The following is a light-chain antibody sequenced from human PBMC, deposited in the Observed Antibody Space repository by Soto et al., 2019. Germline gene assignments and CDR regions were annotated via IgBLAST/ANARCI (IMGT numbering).Light chain of an antibody. CDR1: QDISSY. V-gene: IGKV1-9*01. J-gene: IGKJ1*01. CDR2: SAS. CDR3: QQLNRFPRT. Sequence: DIKLTQSPSFLSASVGDRVTITCRASQDISSYLAWYQQRPGKVPRFLTHSASTLQSGVPSRFSATGSGTTFTLTISSLQPEDIATYYCQQLNRFPRTFVQGTKVEV.